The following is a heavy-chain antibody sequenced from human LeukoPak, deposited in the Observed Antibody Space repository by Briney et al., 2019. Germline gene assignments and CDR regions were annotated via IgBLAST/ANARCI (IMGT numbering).Heavy chain of an antibody. D-gene: IGHD3-22*01. CDR2: ISYNGDYR. V-gene: IGHV3-30*03. CDR3: AREVHYYDSSGYAPYFDY. J-gene: IGHJ4*02. CDR1: GFTFTTYG. Sequence: GGSLRLSCTASGFTFTTYGLHWVRQAPGKGLEWVAVISYNGDYRHYADSVKGRFTISRDNSKNTLYLQMNSLRAEDTAVYYCAREVHYYDSSGYAPYFDYWGQGTLVTVSS.